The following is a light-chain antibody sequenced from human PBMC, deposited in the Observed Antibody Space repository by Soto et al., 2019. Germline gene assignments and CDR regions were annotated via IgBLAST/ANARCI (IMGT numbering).Light chain of an antibody. V-gene: IGKV1-33*01. CDR2: GAS. Sequence: DIQMTQTPSSVSASVGDRLTITCQASQGISNSLNWYQQKPGKAPKLLISGASNLEPGVPSRFSGTEYATDFTFTISGLQPEDIATYYCLQHEDYPLTFGGGTKVEI. CDR3: LQHEDYPLT. CDR1: QGISNS. J-gene: IGKJ4*01.